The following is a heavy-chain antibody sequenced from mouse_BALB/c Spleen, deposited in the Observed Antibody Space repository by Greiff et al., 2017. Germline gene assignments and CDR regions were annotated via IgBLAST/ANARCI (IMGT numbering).Heavy chain of an antibody. Sequence: VMLVESGAELMKPGASVKISCKATGYTFSSYWIEWVKQRPGHGLEWIGEILPGSGSTNYNEKFKGKATFTADTSSNTAYMQLSSLTSEDSAVYYCARWGGGVYDYDFAYWGQGTLVTVSA. CDR3: ARWGGGVYDYDFAY. CDR1: GYTFSSYW. J-gene: IGHJ3*01. V-gene: IGHV1-9*01. CDR2: ILPGSGST. D-gene: IGHD2-4*01.